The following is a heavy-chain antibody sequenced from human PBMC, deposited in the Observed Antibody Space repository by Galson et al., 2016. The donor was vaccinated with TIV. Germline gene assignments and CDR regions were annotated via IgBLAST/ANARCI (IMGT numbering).Heavy chain of an antibody. CDR2: IIPVFGTP. Sequence: SVKVSCKASGGTFISYAITWVRQAPGRGLEWMGTIIPVFGTPHYAQKFQGRVTITADESTSTAYMELSSLRSEDTAVYYCAKAYDSSGYENNWGQGTLVSVSS. CDR3: AKAYDSSGYENN. CDR1: GGTFISYA. J-gene: IGHJ4*02. V-gene: IGHV1-69*13. D-gene: IGHD3-22*01.